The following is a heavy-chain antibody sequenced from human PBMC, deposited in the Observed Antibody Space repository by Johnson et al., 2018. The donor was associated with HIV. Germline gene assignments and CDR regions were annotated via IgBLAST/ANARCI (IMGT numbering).Heavy chain of an antibody. D-gene: IGHD3-16*01. Sequence: QMQLVESGGGVVQPGRSLRLSCAASGFTFSTFGMHWVRQAPGKGLEWVTFIRYDGSDKYYGDSVKGRFTISRDNSKNTLYLQMNSLRAEDTAVYYCAKDRNWGWPVWAFDIWGQGTMVTVSS. J-gene: IGHJ3*02. V-gene: IGHV3-30*02. CDR2: IRYDGSDK. CDR3: AKDRNWGWPVWAFDI. CDR1: GFTFSTFG.